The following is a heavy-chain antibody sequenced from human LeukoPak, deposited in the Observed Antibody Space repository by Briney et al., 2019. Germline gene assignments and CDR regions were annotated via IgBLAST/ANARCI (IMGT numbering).Heavy chain of an antibody. CDR1: GFTFSSYS. CDR3: AREGKTTVTTQTPGY. V-gene: IGHV3-21*01. Sequence: GGSLRLSCAASGFTFSSYSMNWVRQAPGKGLEWVSSISSSSSYIYYADSVKGRFTISRDNAKNSLYLQMNSLRAEDTAVYYCAREGKTTVTTQTPGYWGQGTLVTVSS. CDR2: ISSSSSYI. J-gene: IGHJ4*02. D-gene: IGHD4-17*01.